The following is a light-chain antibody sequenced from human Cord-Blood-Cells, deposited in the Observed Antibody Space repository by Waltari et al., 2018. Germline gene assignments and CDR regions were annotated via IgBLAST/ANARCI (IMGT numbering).Light chain of an antibody. CDR2: WAS. CDR3: QQYYSTPFT. CDR1: QRVLDSSNNNNY. J-gene: IGKJ4*01. Sequence: IVMTKSPDSLAVSLGERATIHCKSSQRVLDSSNNNNYLAWYQQKPGQPPKLLMYWASTRETVVPDRVSGSGSGTEFTLTISSLQAEDVAAYYCQQYYSTPFTFGEGTQVEIK. V-gene: IGKV4-1*01.